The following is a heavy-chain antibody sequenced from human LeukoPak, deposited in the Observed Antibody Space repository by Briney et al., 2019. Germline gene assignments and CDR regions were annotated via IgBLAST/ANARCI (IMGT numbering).Heavy chain of an antibody. J-gene: IGHJ6*02. V-gene: IGHV3-23*01. CDR3: AKVSGGGLYYDGMDV. Sequence: GGSLRLSCAASGFTFSSYAMSWVRQAPGRGLEWVSVISGSGGTTYYADSVKGRFTISRDSSKNTLYLQMNSLRAEDTAVYYCAKVSGGGLYYDGMDVWGQGTTVTVSS. D-gene: IGHD1-14*01. CDR2: ISGSGGTT. CDR1: GFTFSSYA.